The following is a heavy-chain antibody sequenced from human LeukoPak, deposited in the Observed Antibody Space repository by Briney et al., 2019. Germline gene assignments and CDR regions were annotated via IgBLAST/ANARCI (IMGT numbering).Heavy chain of an antibody. Sequence: GGSLRLSCAASGFTFSSYGMHWVRQAPGKGLEWVAFIRYDGSNKYYADSVKGRFTISRDNSKNTLYLQMNSLRAEDTAVYYCAKEYYDYVWGSYRPNWFDPWGQGTLVTVSS. D-gene: IGHD3-16*02. CDR2: IRYDGSNK. CDR1: GFTFSSYG. J-gene: IGHJ5*02. CDR3: AKEYYDYVWGSYRPNWFDP. V-gene: IGHV3-30*02.